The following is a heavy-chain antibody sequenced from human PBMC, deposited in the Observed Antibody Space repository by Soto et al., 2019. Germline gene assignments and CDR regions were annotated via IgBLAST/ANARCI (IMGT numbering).Heavy chain of an antibody. CDR2: IKQDGSEK. J-gene: IGHJ3*02. CDR1: GFTFSSYW. D-gene: IGHD2-15*01. V-gene: IGHV3-7*01. Sequence: EVQLVESGGGLVQPGGSLRLSCAASGFTFSSYWMSWVRQAPGKGLEWVANIKQDGSEKYYVDSVKGRFTISRDNAKNSLYLQMNSLRAEDTAVYYCAGRRVGYCSGGSCYTHDAFDIWGQGTMVTVSS. CDR3: AGRRVGYCSGGSCYTHDAFDI.